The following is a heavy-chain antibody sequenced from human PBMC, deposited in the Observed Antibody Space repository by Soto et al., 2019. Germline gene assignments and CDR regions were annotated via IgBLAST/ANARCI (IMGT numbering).Heavy chain of an antibody. J-gene: IGHJ4*02. D-gene: IGHD3-22*01. CDR2: IIPIFGTA. V-gene: IGHV1-69*12. CDR1: GGTFSSYA. Sequence: QVQLVQSGAEVKKPGSSVKVSCKASGGTFSSYAISWVRQAPGQGLEWMGGIIPIFGTANYAQKFQGRVTIAADDPTRTGYMELCNLTSEDKAVYYCVRRFLDCDSSGPFYWGQGNQVTVS. CDR3: VRRFLDCDSSGPFY.